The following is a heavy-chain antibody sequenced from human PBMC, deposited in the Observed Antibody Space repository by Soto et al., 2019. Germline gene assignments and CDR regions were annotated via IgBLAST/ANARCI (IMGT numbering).Heavy chain of an antibody. CDR2: IYHSGHT. CDR1: GGAVSSDDYY. CDR3: AREKVSDSGDYYFDY. V-gene: IGHV4-30-4*01. D-gene: IGHD4-17*01. Sequence: PSETLSLTSTVAGGAVSSDDYYWIWVRQSPDKGLEWIGYIYHSGHTWYHPSLESRLVISIDTSKNHFSLEVSSVTAADTPVYFCAREKVSDSGDYYFDYWGRGTLVTVSS. J-gene: IGHJ4*02.